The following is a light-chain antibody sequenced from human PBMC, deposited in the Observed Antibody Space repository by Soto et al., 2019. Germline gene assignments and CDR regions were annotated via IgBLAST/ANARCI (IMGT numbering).Light chain of an antibody. V-gene: IGKV1-5*03. CDR3: QQYEAYPLT. J-gene: IGKJ4*01. CDR1: QSIRSW. Sequence: DIQMTQSPSTLSASVGDRVTITCRASQSIRSWLAWYQQKPGKAPELLIQKASSLQSGVPSRFSGSGSGTEFILTLSSLQPDDFASYYCQQYEAYPLTFGGGTKVEIK. CDR2: KAS.